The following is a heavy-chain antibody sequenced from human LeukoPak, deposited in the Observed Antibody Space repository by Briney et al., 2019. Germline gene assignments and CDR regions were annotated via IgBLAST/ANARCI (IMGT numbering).Heavy chain of an antibody. CDR3: ARRIISWFDP. J-gene: IGHJ5*02. D-gene: IGHD3-10*01. CDR2: IYYSGST. V-gene: IGHV4-34*01. CDR1: GGSFSGYY. Sequence: SETLSLTCAVYGGSFSGYYWSWIRQPPGKGLEWIGSIYYSGSTYYNPSLKSRVTISVDTSKSQFSLKVTSVTAADTAVYYCARRIISWFDPWGQGTLVTVSS.